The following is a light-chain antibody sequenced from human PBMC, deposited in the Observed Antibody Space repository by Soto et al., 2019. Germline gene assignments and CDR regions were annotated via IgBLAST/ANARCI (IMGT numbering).Light chain of an antibody. Sequence: EIVMTQSPATLSVSPGERATLSRRASQSISSNLAWYQQKPGQAPRLLIYVASTRATGIPARFSGSESGTEFTLTISSLQSEDFAVYYCQQYNNWPVTFGQGTKLEIK. CDR3: QQYNNWPVT. CDR2: VAS. V-gene: IGKV3-15*01. CDR1: QSISSN. J-gene: IGKJ2*01.